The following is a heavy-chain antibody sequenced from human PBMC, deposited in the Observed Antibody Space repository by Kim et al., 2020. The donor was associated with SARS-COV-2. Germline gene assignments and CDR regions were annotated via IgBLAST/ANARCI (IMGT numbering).Heavy chain of an antibody. D-gene: IGHD4-17*01. CDR2: ISYSGRT. CDR1: GASVTGGSYY. CDR3: ARERRGHGDFDC. J-gene: IGHJ4*02. Sequence: SETLSLTCTVSGASVTGGSYYSWNWIRQSAGKGLEWIGEISYSGRTNYNPSLKGRVTISLDTSNNQFSLRLSSVTAADTAMYYCARERRGHGDFDCCGQG. V-gene: IGHV4-61*01.